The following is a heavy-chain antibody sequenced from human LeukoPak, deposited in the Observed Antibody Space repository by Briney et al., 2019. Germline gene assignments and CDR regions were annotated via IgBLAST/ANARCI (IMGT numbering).Heavy chain of an antibody. Sequence: SETLSLTCTVSGGSISSYYWSWIRQPPGKGLEWIGHIYYSGSTNYNPSLKSRVTISVDTSKNQFSLKLSSVTAADTAVYYCARQHSGWQNWFDPWGQGTLVTVSS. J-gene: IGHJ5*02. CDR3: ARQHSGWQNWFDP. V-gene: IGHV4-59*08. CDR2: IYYSGST. CDR1: GGSISSYY. D-gene: IGHD5-12*01.